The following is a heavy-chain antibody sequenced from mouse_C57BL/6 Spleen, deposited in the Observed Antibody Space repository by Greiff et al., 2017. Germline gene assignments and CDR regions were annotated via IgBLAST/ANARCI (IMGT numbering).Heavy chain of an antibody. J-gene: IGHJ2*01. CDR3: ARELRGYFDY. CDR1: GFTFSDYY. D-gene: IGHD1-1*01. V-gene: IGHV5-16*01. CDR2: INYDGSST. Sequence: EVKVVESEGGLVQPGSSMKLSCTASGFTFSDYYMAWVRQVPEKGLKWVANINYDGSSTYYLDSLKSRFIISRDNAKNILYLQMSSLKSEDTATYYCARELRGYFDYWGQGTTLTVSS.